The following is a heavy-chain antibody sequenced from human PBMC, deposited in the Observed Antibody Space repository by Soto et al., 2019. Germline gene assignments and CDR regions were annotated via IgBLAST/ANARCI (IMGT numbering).Heavy chain of an antibody. CDR2: ISYDGSNK. D-gene: IGHD6-19*01. CDR1: GFTFSSYG. CDR3: AKDRGYSSGWYYDYYGMDV. V-gene: IGHV3-30*18. Sequence: GGSLRLSCAASGFTFSSYGMHWVRQAPGKGLEWVAVISYDGSNKYYADSVKGRFTISRDNSKNTLYLQMNSLRAEDTAVYYCAKDRGYSSGWYYDYYGMDVWGQGTTVTVSS. J-gene: IGHJ6*02.